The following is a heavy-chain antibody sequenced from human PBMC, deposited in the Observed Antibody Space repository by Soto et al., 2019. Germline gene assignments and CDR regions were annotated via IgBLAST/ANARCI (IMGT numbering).Heavy chain of an antibody. CDR2: INPRGGST. V-gene: IGHV1-46*01. D-gene: IGHD5-12*01. CDR3: ARTDSGYDTFDY. J-gene: IGHJ4*02. CDR1: GYTFTNYY. Sequence: ASVEVSCKASGYTFTNYYIHWVRQAPGQGLEWMGIINPRGGSTNYAQKFQDRITMTRDTSTSTVYMELSSLRSEDTAVYYCARTDSGYDTFDYWGQRAPVTVSS.